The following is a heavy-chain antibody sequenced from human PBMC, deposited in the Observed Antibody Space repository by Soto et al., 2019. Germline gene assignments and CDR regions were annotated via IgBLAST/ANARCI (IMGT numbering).Heavy chain of an antibody. CDR3: AKSILWFGELLTDY. D-gene: IGHD3-10*01. J-gene: IGHJ4*02. CDR1: GFTFSSYA. Sequence: EVQLLESGGGLVQPGGSLRLSCAASGFTFSSYAMSWVRQAPGKGLEWVSAISGSGGSTYYADSVKGRFTISRDNSKNTMYLQMNSLRAEDTAVYYCAKSILWFGELLTDYWGQGTLVTVSS. V-gene: IGHV3-23*01. CDR2: ISGSGGST.